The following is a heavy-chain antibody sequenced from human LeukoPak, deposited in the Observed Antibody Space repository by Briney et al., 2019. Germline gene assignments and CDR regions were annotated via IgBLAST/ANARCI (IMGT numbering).Heavy chain of an antibody. CDR3: ASGYSGYDNAFDI. D-gene: IGHD5-12*01. CDR2: ISSSSSYI. V-gene: IGHV3-21*01. Sequence: PGGSLRLSCAASGFTFSSYSMNWVRQAPGKGLEWVSSISSSSSYIYYADSVKGRFTISRDNAKNSLYLQMNSLRAEDTAVYYCASGYSGYDNAFDIWGQGTMVTVSS. CDR1: GFTFSSYS. J-gene: IGHJ3*02.